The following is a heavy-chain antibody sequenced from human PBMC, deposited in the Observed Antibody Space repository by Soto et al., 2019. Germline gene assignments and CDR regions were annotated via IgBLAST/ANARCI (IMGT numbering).Heavy chain of an antibody. CDR2: IYYSGST. Sequence: SETLSLTCTVSGGSISSYYWSWIRQPPGKGLEWIGYIYYSGSTNYNPSLKSRVTISVDTSKNQFSLKLSSVTAADTAVYYCARGNLDYYYGSGSYYNGYAFDIWRQGTMVTVSS. CDR3: ARGNLDYYYGSGSYYNGYAFDI. J-gene: IGHJ3*02. CDR1: GGSISSYY. V-gene: IGHV4-59*01. D-gene: IGHD3-10*01.